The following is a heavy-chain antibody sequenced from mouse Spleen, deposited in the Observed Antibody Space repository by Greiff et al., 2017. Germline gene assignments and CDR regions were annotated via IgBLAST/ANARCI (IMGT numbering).Heavy chain of an antibody. Sequence: EVQLQQSGAELVRPGASVKLSCTASGFNIKDDYMHWVKQRPEQGLEWIGWIDPENGDTEYASKFQGKATITADTSSNTAYLQLSSLTSEDTAVYYCTTPASQFAYWGQGTLVTVSA. CDR2: IDPENGDT. J-gene: IGHJ3*01. D-gene: IGHD6-1*01. V-gene: IGHV14-4*01. CDR3: TTPASQFAY. CDR1: GFNIKDDY.